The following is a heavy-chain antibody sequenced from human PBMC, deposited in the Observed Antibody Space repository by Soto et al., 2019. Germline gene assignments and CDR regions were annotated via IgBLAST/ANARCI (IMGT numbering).Heavy chain of an antibody. CDR1: GDSVSSNSAA. D-gene: IGHD6-13*01. Sequence: SQTLSLTCAISGDSVSSNSAAWNWIRQSPSRGLEWLGRTYYRSKWYNDYAVSEKSRITINPDTSKNQFSLQLNSVTPEDTAVYYCARGKKEQLGYYYGMDVWGQGTTVTVSS. CDR2: TYYRSKWYN. J-gene: IGHJ6*02. CDR3: ARGKKEQLGYYYGMDV. V-gene: IGHV6-1*01.